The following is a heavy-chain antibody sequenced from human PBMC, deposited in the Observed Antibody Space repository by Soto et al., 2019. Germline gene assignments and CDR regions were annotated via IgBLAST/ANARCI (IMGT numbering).Heavy chain of an antibody. CDR1: GYTFTSYD. J-gene: IGHJ4*02. CDR2: MNPNSGNT. D-gene: IGHD3-9*01. Sequence: ASVKVSCKASGYTFTSYDINWVRQATGQGLEWMGWMNPNSGNTGYAQKFQGRVTMTRNTSISTAYMELSSLRSEDTAVYYCARDKGEYYDILTGSKAHGQNDYWGQGTLVTVSS. CDR3: ARDKGEYYDILTGSKAHGQNDY. V-gene: IGHV1-8*01.